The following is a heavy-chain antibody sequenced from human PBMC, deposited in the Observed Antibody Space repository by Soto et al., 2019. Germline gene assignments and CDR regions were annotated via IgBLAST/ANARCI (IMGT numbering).Heavy chain of an antibody. D-gene: IGHD3-22*01. Sequence: GGSLRLSCAASGFTFSSCAMGWVRQAPGKGLEWVSVISGSGGSTHYADSVKGRSTISRDNSKNTLYLQVNSLRAEDTAVYYCAKEADISGYHPDYWGQGTQVTVSS. CDR2: ISGSGGST. CDR1: GFTFSSCA. V-gene: IGHV3-23*01. CDR3: AKEADISGYHPDY. J-gene: IGHJ4*02.